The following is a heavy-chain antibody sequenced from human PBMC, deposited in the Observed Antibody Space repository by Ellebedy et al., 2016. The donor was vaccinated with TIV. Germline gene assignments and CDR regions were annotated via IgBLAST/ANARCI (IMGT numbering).Heavy chain of an antibody. V-gene: IGHV3-33*06. Sequence: PGGSLRLSCAASGFTFSSYGMHRVRQAPGKGLEWVAVIWFDGSHKYCVDSVKGRFTISRDNSKNTLYLQMSSLRADDTAIYYCAKDRSPTMIALDFWGQGTLVTVSS. CDR1: GFTFSSYG. CDR3: AKDRSPTMIALDF. CDR2: IWFDGSHK. J-gene: IGHJ4*02. D-gene: IGHD3-22*01.